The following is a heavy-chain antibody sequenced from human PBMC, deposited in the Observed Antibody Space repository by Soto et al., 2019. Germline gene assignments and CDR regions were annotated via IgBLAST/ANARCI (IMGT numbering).Heavy chain of an antibody. CDR2: ISAYNGNT. J-gene: IGHJ5*02. D-gene: IGHD2-2*01. V-gene: IGHV1-18*01. CDR1: GYTFTSYG. CDR3: SRDRLPIVVVPAAMSHP. Sequence: QVQLVQSGAEVKKPGASVKVSCKASGYTFTSYGISWVRQAPGQGLEWMGWISAYNGNTNYAQKLQGRVTMTTDTSTSTAYMELRSLGSDDTAVYYCSRDRLPIVVVPAAMSHPWGQGTLVSVSS.